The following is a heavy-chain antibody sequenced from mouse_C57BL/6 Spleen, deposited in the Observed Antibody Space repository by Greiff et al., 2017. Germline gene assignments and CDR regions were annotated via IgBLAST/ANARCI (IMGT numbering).Heavy chain of an antibody. D-gene: IGHD1-1*02. CDR2: IYPGDGDT. Sequence: VQLQQSGPELVKPGASVKISCKASGYAFSSSGMNWVKQRPGKGLEWIGRIYPGDGDTNYNGKFKGKATLTADKSSSTAYMQLSSLTSEDSAVYFCAREGVANWYYFAYWGQGTTLTVSS. V-gene: IGHV1-82*01. CDR3: AREGVANWYYFAY. J-gene: IGHJ2*01. CDR1: GYAFSSSG.